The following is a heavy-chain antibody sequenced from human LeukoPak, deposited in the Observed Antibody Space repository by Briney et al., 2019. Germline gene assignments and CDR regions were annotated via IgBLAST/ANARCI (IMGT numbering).Heavy chain of an antibody. Sequence: SGTLSLTCAVSGGSINTNNWWIWVRQSPGKGLEWIGEIFRSGTATYNPSLKSRVTISVDRSKNQFSLKLSSVTAADTAVYYCAREVRGYSYGFFDYWGQGTLVTVSS. J-gene: IGHJ4*02. CDR1: GGSINTNNW. D-gene: IGHD5-18*01. CDR3: AREVRGYSYGFFDY. V-gene: IGHV4-4*02. CDR2: IFRSGTA.